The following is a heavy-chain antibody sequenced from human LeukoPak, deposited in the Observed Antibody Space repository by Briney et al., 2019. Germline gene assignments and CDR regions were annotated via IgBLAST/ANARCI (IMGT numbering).Heavy chain of an antibody. V-gene: IGHV3-23*01. CDR3: AKDPGYYGSGRFDY. Sequence: PGGSLRLSCAASGFSFSSCAMSWVRQAPGKGLEWVSTISGSGGSTYYADSVKGRFTISRDNSKNTLYLQMNSLRAEDTAVYYCAKDPGYYGSGRFDYWGQGTLVTVSS. D-gene: IGHD3-10*01. CDR2: ISGSGGST. J-gene: IGHJ4*02. CDR1: GFSFSSCA.